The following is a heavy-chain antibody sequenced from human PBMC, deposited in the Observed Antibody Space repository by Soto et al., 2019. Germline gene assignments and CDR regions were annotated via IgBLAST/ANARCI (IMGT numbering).Heavy chain of an antibody. CDR1: GGSISSYY. D-gene: IGHD3-22*01. CDR3: AICYDSSGYYYFDY. J-gene: IGHJ4*02. Sequence: PSETLSLTCTVSGGSISSYYWSWIRQPPGKGLEWIGYIYYSGSTNYNPSLKSRVTISVDTSKNQFSLKLSSVTAADTAVYYCAICYDSSGYYYFDYWGQGTLVTVSS. CDR2: IYYSGST. V-gene: IGHV4-59*01.